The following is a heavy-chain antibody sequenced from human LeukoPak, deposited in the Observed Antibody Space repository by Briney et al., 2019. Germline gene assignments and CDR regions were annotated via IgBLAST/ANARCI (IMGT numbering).Heavy chain of an antibody. Sequence: SETLSLTXAVSGYSISSGYYWGWMRQPPGKGLEWIGSIYHSGSTYYNPSLKSRVTISVDTSKNQFSLKLSSVTAADTAVYYCERHLTVTTFFDYWGQGTLVTVSS. D-gene: IGHD4-17*01. J-gene: IGHJ4*02. V-gene: IGHV4-38-2*01. CDR1: GYSISSGYY. CDR3: ERHLTVTTFFDY. CDR2: IYHSGST.